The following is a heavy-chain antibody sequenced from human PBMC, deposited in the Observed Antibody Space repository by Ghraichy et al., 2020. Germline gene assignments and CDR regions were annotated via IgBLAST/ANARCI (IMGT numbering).Heavy chain of an antibody. CDR3: ARELVGATSGVYYYYGLDV. CDR1: GYTFAISD. V-gene: IGHV1-8*03. J-gene: IGHJ6*02. Sequence: ASVKVSCKASGYTFAISDINWVRQATGQGPEWMGWMNPKSGNTAYAQKFQGRITITRNTSISTTYMELSSLRSEDTAVYYCARELVGATSGVYYYYGLDVWGQGTTVTVSS. D-gene: IGHD1-26*01. CDR2: MNPKSGNT.